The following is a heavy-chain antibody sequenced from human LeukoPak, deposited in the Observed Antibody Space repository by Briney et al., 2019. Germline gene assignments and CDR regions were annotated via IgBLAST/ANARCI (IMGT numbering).Heavy chain of an antibody. Sequence: GGSLRLSCAASGFTFSTFAMLWVRQPRGKGLEWVSSIFPSGGEIHYADSVRGRFTISRDNSKNTLYLQMNSLRAEDTAVYYCAKSGSYYGDYQWYYFDYWGQGTLVTVSS. J-gene: IGHJ4*02. CDR3: AKSGSYYGDYQWYYFDY. D-gene: IGHD4-17*01. V-gene: IGHV3-23*01. CDR2: IFPSGGEI. CDR1: GFTFSTFA.